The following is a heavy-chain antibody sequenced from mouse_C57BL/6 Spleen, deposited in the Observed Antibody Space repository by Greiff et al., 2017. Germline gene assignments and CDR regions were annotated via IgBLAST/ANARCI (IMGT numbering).Heavy chain of an antibody. J-gene: IGHJ4*01. D-gene: IGHD2-5*01. CDR3: ASPPYYSNYDYAMDY. CDR1: GFNIKNTY. Sequence: VQLKQSVAELVRPGASVKLSCTASGFNIKNTYMHWVKQRPEQGLEWIGRIDPANGNTKYAPKFQGKATITADTSSNTAYLQLSSLTSEDSAIYYCASPPYYSNYDYAMDYWGQGTSVTVSS. CDR2: IDPANGNT. V-gene: IGHV14-3*01.